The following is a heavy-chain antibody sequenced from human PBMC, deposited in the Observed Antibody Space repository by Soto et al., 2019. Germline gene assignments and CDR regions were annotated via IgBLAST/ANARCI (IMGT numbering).Heavy chain of an antibody. CDR2: IIPIFGTA. CDR1: GGTFSSYA. Sequence: QVQLVQSGAEVKKPGSSVKVSCKASGGTFSSYAINWVRQAPGQGLEWMVGIIPIFGTANYAQKFPGIVTITADESTSTAYMELSSLRSEDTAVYYCARDHGSITENDAFDIWGQGPMVTVSS. V-gene: IGHV1-69*01. D-gene: IGHD1-20*01. CDR3: ARDHGSITENDAFDI. J-gene: IGHJ3*02.